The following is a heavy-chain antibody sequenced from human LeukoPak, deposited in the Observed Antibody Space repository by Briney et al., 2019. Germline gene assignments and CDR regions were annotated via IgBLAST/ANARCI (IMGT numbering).Heavy chain of an antibody. CDR1: GASISNYW. J-gene: IGHJ4*02. Sequence: SETLSLTCTVSGASISNYWWSWIRQPAGKGLEWIGRINTSGSTNNNPSLKSRVTMSVDTSKNQFSLKLSSVPAADTAVYYFARAESSGRWNAFDYWGQGTLVTVSS. CDR2: INTSGST. D-gene: IGHD6-19*01. CDR3: ARAESSGRWNAFDY. V-gene: IGHV4-4*07.